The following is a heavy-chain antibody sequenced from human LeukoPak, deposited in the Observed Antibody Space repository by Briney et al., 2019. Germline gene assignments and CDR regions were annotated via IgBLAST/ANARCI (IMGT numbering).Heavy chain of an antibody. J-gene: IGHJ4*02. Sequence: PGGSLRLSCAASGFTFSYYGMHWVRQAPGKGLEGVAFIRYDESKKFYGDSVKGRFTISRDNSKNTLYLQMNSLRTEDTALYYCAKSHLPNAYSGTYYCDYWGQGTLVTVSS. D-gene: IGHD1-26*01. V-gene: IGHV3-30*02. CDR1: GFTFSYYG. CDR2: IRYDESKK. CDR3: AKSHLPNAYSGTYYCDY.